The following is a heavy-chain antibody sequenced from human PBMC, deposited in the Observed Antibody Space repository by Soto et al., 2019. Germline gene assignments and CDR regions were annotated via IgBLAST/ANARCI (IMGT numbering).Heavy chain of an antibody. Sequence: QVQLQQGGAGLLKPSETLSLTCAVYGRSFSGYQWIWIRQPPGKGLEWIGEINHSGIPNYNSSLESRVTISIDTSKNQFSLKLSSVTAADTAVYYCAGGWRAAFDYWGQGTLVTVSS. V-gene: IGHV4-34*01. J-gene: IGHJ4*02. CDR3: AGGWRAAFDY. CDR1: GRSFSGYQ. CDR2: INHSGIP. D-gene: IGHD6-25*01.